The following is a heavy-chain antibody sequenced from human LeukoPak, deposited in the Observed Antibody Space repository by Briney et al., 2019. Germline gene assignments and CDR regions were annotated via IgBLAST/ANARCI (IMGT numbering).Heavy chain of an antibody. CDR3: ARGEGVWYYYDSSGYSVDY. CDR2: INPNSGGT. V-gene: IGHV1-2*06. D-gene: IGHD3-22*01. J-gene: IGHJ4*02. Sequence: ASVKVSCKASGYTFTGYYMHWVRQAPGRGLEWMGRINPNSGGTNYAQKFQGRVTMTRDTSISTAYMELSRLRSDDTAVYYCARGEGVWYYYDSSGYSVDYWGQGTLVTVSS. CDR1: GYTFTGYY.